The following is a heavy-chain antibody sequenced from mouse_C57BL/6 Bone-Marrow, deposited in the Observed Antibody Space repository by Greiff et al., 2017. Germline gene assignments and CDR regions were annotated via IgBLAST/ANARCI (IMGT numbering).Heavy chain of an antibody. CDR1: CYSITSGYY. D-gene: IGHD2-4*01. J-gene: IGHJ4*01. CDR2: LSYDGSN. V-gene: IGHV3-6*01. CDR3: ARRSYDYDLGAMDY. Sequence: VQLKESVPGLVKPSQSLSLTCSVTCYSITSGYYWNWIRQFPGNKLEWMGYLSYDGSNTSNPSLTNRISITRDTSKNQFFLKLNSVTTEDTATYYCARRSYDYDLGAMDYWGKGTSVTVSS.